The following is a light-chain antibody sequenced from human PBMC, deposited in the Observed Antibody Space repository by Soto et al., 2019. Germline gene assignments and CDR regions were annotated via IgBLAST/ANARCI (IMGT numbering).Light chain of an antibody. CDR2: AAS. V-gene: IGKV1-12*01. CDR1: QGISSW. J-gene: IGKJ4*01. CDR3: QQATSFPLT. Sequence: DIQMTQSPSFVSASVGDRVTITCRARQGISSWLAWYQHKPGRAPKLLIHAASSLETGVPSRFSGSGSGTDITLTISSLQTEDFATYYCQQATSFPLTFGGGNKVEIK.